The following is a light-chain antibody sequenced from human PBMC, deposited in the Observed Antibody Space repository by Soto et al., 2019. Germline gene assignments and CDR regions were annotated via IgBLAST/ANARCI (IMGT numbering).Light chain of an antibody. V-gene: IGKV3-15*01. CDR2: DAS. CDR1: QSISSN. J-gene: IGKJ1*01. CDR3: QQYTNWRT. Sequence: EIVMTQSPDTLSVSPGERFTVSCRASQSISSNLAWYQQRPGLAPRLLIYDASTRATGIPARFSGSGSGTEFTLTISSLQSEDCAIYYCQQYTNWRTFGQGTTVDIK.